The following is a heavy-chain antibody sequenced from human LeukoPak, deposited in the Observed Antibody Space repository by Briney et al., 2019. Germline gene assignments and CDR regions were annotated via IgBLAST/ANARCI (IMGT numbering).Heavy chain of an antibody. CDR3: AKDDAWGRYKD. D-gene: IGHD3-16*01. J-gene: IGHJ1*01. CDR1: GFTFSIYW. Sequence: GGSLRLSCAASGFTFSIYWMSWVRQAPGKGLEWVANIKQDGSEKYYVDSVKGRFTISRDNSKNTVSLQMNSLRGDDTAVYYCAKDDAWGRYKDWGQGTLVTVSS. CDR2: IKQDGSEK. V-gene: IGHV3-7*03.